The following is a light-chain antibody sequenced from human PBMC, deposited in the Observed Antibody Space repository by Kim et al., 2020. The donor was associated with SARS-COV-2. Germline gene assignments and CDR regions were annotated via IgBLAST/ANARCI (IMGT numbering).Light chain of an antibody. J-gene: IGLJ3*02. CDR1: NSNIGSNT. CDR3: AGWDDSLNAWL. Sequence: QSVLTQPPSASGTPGQRVTVSCSGSNSNIGSNTVHWYQHLPGTAPKLVIYNNSQRPSGVPDRFSGSKSGTSASLAISGLQSEDEADYYCAGWDDSLNAWLFGGGTQLTVL. CDR2: NNS. V-gene: IGLV1-44*01.